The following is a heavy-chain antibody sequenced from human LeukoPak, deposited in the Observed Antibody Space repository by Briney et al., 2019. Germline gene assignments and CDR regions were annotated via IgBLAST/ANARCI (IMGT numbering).Heavy chain of an antibody. CDR2: IYYSGRT. Sequence: SETLSLTCTVSGGSITSGDYYWSWLRQPPGKGLEWIGYIYYSGRTYYNPSLKSRVSTSVDTSKNQFSLKLSSVTAADTAVYYCARVYDFWSGYSFGAFNIWGQGTMVTVSS. V-gene: IGHV4-30-4*01. J-gene: IGHJ3*02. D-gene: IGHD3-3*01. CDR1: GGSITSGDYY. CDR3: ARVYDFWSGYSFGAFNI.